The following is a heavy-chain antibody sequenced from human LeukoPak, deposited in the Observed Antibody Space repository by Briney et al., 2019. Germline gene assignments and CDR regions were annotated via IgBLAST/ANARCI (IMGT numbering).Heavy chain of an antibody. D-gene: IGHD7-27*01. CDR2: IYYSSNN. Sequence: ASETLSLTCTVSGASISSGSYYWSWIRQPAGKGLEWVGSIYYSSNNYYNPFLNRLVTISVDTSKKQFSLKITSVAAAETASYCGAQKTGVVISILPGGQKTLVTVSS. CDR3: AQKTGVVISILP. V-gene: IGHV4-39*01. CDR1: GASISSGSYY. J-gene: IGHJ4*01.